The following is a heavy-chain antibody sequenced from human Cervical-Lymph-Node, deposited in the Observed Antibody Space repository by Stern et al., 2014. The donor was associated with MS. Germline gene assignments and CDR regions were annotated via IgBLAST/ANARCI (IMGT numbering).Heavy chain of an antibody. CDR2: IRSKTNGYTT. V-gene: IGHV3-72*01. J-gene: IGHJ4*02. CDR1: GFTFSDHH. Sequence: EVQLVEYGGGLVQPGGSLRLSCAASGFTFSDHHMDWVRQAPGKGLEWVGRIRSKTNGYTTEYAASVKGRFTILRDDSRNSLYLQMSGLKTEDTAVYYCARVARSSSFDYWGQGTLVTVSS. CDR3: ARVARSSSFDY. D-gene: IGHD3-10*01.